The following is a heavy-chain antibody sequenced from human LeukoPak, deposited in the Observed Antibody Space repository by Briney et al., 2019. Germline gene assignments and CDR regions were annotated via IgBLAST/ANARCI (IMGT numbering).Heavy chain of an antibody. V-gene: IGHV3-23*01. CDR2: ISGSGGST. CDR1: GFTFSSYA. CDR3: AKDWAQNDYVWGSYRTDAFDI. J-gene: IGHJ3*02. D-gene: IGHD3-16*02. Sequence: GGSLRLSCAASGFTFSSYAMSWVRQAPGKGLEWVSAISGSGGSTYYADSVKGRFTISRDNSKNTLYLQMNSLRAEDTAVYYCAKDWAQNDYVWGSYRTDAFDIWGQGTMVTVSS.